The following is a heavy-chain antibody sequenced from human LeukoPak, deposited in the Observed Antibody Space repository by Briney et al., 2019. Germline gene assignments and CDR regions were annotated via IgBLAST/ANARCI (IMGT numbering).Heavy chain of an antibody. D-gene: IGHD6-13*01. CDR2: INPSGGST. CDR1: GYTFTGYY. CDR3: ARDPGVAAAGTGSSFTPNYYMDV. Sequence: ASVKVSCKASGYTFTGYYMHWVRQAPGQGLEWMGIINPSGGSTSYAQKFQGRVTMTRDMSTSTVYMELSSLRSEDTAVYYCARDPGVAAAGTGSSFTPNYYMDVWGKGTTVTVSS. J-gene: IGHJ6*03. V-gene: IGHV1-46*01.